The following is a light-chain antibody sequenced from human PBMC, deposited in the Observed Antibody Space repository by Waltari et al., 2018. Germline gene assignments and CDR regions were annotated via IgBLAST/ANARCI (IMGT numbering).Light chain of an antibody. CDR3: QQYYSIPRS. CDR2: WAS. V-gene: IGKV4-1*01. Sequence: DIVMTQSPDSLAVSLGERATIHCKSSQRGLFSSNNENYLAWYQQKPGQPPKLLIYWASTRESGVPDRFSGSGSGTDFTLTISSLQAEDVAVYYCQQYYSIPRSFGQGTKLEIK. J-gene: IGKJ2*03. CDR1: QRGLFSSNNENY.